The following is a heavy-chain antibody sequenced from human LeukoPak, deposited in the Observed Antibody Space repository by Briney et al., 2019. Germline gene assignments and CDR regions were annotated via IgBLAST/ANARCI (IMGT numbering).Heavy chain of an antibody. J-gene: IGHJ3*02. CDR1: GYTFTGYY. Sequence: ASVKVSCKASGYTFTGYYMHWVQQAPGQGLEWMGWINPNSGGTNYAQKFQGRVTMTRDTSISTAYMELSRLRSDDTAVYYCARLAQVGVVTDDAFDIWGQGTMVTVSS. CDR2: INPNSGGT. V-gene: IGHV1-2*02. CDR3: ARLAQVGVVTDDAFDI. D-gene: IGHD3-3*01.